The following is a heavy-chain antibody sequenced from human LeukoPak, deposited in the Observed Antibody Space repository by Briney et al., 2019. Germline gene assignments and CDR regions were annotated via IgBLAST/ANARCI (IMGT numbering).Heavy chain of an antibody. Sequence: SVKVSCKASGGTFSSYAISWVRQAPGQGLEWMGGIIPIFGTANYAQKFQGRVTITADESTSTAYMELSSLRSEDTAVYYCARDKGGRYDSRAHDAPFDYWGQGTLVTVSS. CDR1: GGTFSSYA. J-gene: IGHJ4*02. D-gene: IGHD3-22*01. V-gene: IGHV1-69*13. CDR3: ARDKGGRYDSRAHDAPFDY. CDR2: IIPIFGTA.